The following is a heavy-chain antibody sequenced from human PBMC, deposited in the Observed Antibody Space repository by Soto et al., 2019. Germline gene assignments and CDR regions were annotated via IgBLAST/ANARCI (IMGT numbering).Heavy chain of an antibody. CDR1: GYTFTNYG. D-gene: IGHD4-17*01. CDR2: ISASNGNT. Sequence: QVQLVQSGAEVKKPGASVKVSCKASGYTFTNYGINWVRQAPGQALEWMGWISASNGNTNYAQRVQGRVTMTTDTSTSTAYMELRSLRSDDTAVYYCARSQSGDYEGCGYWGQGTLVTVSS. CDR3: ARSQSGDYEGCGY. J-gene: IGHJ4*02. V-gene: IGHV1-18*01.